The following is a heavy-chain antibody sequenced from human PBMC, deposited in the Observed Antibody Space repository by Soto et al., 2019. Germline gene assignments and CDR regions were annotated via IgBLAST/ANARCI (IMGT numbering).Heavy chain of an antibody. CDR1: GFTFSGYA. CDR3: XKGFSTMIVVVIPPIDY. Sequence: GGSLRLSCAASGFTFSGYAMSWVRQAPGKGLEWVSAISGSGGSTYYADSVKGRFTISRDNSKNTLYLQMNSLRAEDTAVYYCXKGFSTMIVVVIPPIDYWGRGTLVTVSS. CDR2: ISGSGGST. V-gene: IGHV3-23*01. D-gene: IGHD3-22*01. J-gene: IGHJ4*02.